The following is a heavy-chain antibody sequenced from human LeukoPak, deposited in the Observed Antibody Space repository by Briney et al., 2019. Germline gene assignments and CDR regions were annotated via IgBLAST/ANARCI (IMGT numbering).Heavy chain of an antibody. D-gene: IGHD3-3*01. CDR2: ISGGGDNT. CDR1: GFTFSSHA. CDR3: AKLTYYDFWSGYQYFQH. V-gene: IGHV3-23*01. Sequence: EGSLRLSCAASGFTFSSHAMSWVRQAPGKGLEWVSAISGGGDNTYYADSVKGRFTISRDNSKNTLYLQMNSLRAENTALYYCAKLTYYDFWSGYQYFQHWGQGTLVTVSS. J-gene: IGHJ1*01.